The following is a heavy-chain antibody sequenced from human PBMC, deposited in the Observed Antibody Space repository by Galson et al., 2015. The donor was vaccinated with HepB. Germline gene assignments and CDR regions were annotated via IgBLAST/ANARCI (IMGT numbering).Heavy chain of an antibody. CDR3: ARGPPTVTTWDY. J-gene: IGHJ4*02. D-gene: IGHD4-17*01. CDR2: IIPIFGTA. Sequence: SVKVSCKASGGTFSSYAISWVRQAPGQGLEWMGGIIPIFGTANYAQKFQGRVTITADKSTSTAYMELSSLRSEDTAVYYCARGPPTVTTWDYWGQGTLVTVSS. V-gene: IGHV1-69*06. CDR1: GGTFSSYA.